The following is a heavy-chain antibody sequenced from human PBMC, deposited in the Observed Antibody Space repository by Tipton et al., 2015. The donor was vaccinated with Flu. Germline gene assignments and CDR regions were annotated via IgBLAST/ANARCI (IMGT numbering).Heavy chain of an antibody. V-gene: IGHV4-4*02. CDR3: ARVNYITIFGLVIDSYYGMDV. D-gene: IGHD3-3*01. CDR1: GGSINSSNW. Sequence: SLRLSCAVSGGSINSSNWWSWVRQSPGKGLEWIGEIYHSGGINYNPSLKSRVTMSVDKSKNQFSLKLSSVTAADTAVYYCARVNYITIFGLVIDSYYGMDVWGQGPTVTVSS. CDR2: IYHSGGI. J-gene: IGHJ6*02.